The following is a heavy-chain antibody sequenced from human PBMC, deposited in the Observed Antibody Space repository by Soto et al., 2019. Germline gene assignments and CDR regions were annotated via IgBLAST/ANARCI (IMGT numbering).Heavy chain of an antibody. Sequence: QVQLVESGGGLVKPGGSLRLSCAASGFTFSDYYMSWIRQAPGKGLEWVSYISSSGSTIYYADSVKGRFTISRDNAKNSLYLQMNSLRAEGTVVYYCASGWFGELFPDPYNWFDPWGQGTLVTVSS. D-gene: IGHD3-10*01. CDR1: GFTFSDYY. CDR3: ASGWFGELFPDPYNWFDP. V-gene: IGHV3-11*01. J-gene: IGHJ5*02. CDR2: ISSSGSTI.